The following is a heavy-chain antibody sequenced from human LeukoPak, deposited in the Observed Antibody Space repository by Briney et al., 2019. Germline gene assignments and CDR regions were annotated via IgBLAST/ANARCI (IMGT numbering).Heavy chain of an antibody. Sequence: ASVKVSCKASGGTFSSYAISWVRQAPGQGLEWMGRIIPILGIANYAQKFQGRVTITADKSTSTAYMELGSLRSEDTAVYYCARELGGYSYGFHSYYYGMDVWGQGTTVTVS. D-gene: IGHD5-18*01. CDR3: ARELGGYSYGFHSYYYGMDV. J-gene: IGHJ6*02. CDR2: IIPILGIA. CDR1: GGTFSSYA. V-gene: IGHV1-69*04.